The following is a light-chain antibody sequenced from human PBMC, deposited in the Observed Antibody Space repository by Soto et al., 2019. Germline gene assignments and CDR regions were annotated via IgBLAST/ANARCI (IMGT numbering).Light chain of an antibody. J-gene: IGKJ1*01. V-gene: IGKV4-1*01. CDR2: WAS. CDR3: HQYHSTPWT. Sequence: DIVMTQSPDSLAVSLGERATINCKSSLSLLSSFNNKNYLGWYQQKLGQPPKLLIYWASTRESGVPDRFTGSGSGTDFSLTISGLQAEDVAVYFCHQYHSTPWTFGQGTKV. CDR1: LSLLSSFNNKNY.